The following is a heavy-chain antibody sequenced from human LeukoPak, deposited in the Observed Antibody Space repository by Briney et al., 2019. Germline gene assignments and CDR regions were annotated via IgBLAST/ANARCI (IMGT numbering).Heavy chain of an antibody. CDR2: IQTSGST. CDR1: GGSISSYY. D-gene: IGHD6-19*01. J-gene: IGHJ4*02. CDR3: ARVGSGWSFDY. V-gene: IGHV4-4*07. Sequence: PSESLSLTCTVSGGSISSYYWSWIRQPAGRGLEWIGRIQTSGSTNYNPSLKSRVTMSVDTSKNKFSLKVNSVTAADTAVYYCARVGSGWSFDYWGQGTLVTVSS.